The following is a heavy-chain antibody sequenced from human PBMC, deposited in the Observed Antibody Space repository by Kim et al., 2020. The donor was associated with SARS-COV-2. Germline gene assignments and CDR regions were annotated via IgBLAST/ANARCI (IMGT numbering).Heavy chain of an antibody. CDR3: TREPRKSIAVAGTLFPRYYYDYYMDV. V-gene: IGHV3-49*04. CDR1: GFTFGDYA. CDR2: IRSKAYGGTT. D-gene: IGHD6-19*01. J-gene: IGHJ6*03. Sequence: GGSLRLSCTASGFTFGDYAMSWVRQAPGKGLEWVGFIRSKAYGGTTEYAASVKGRFTISRDDSKSIAYLQMNSLKTEDTAVYYCTREPRKSIAVAGTLFPRYYYDYYMDVWGKGTTVTVSS.